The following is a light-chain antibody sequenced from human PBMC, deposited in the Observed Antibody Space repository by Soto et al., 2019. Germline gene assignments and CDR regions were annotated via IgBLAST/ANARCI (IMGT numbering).Light chain of an antibody. CDR2: DAS. Sequence: EIVLTQSPATLSLSPRERATFSCRASQSVSSDLVWYQQKPGQAPRLLIYDASNRATGVPARFSGSGSGTDFTLTISILEPEDFAVYHCQQRTNWPPLTFGGGTKVEIK. CDR3: QQRTNWPPLT. CDR1: QSVSSD. V-gene: IGKV3-11*01. J-gene: IGKJ4*01.